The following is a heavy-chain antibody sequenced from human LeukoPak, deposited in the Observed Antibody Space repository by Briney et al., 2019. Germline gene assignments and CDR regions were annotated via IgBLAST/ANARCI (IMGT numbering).Heavy chain of an antibody. V-gene: IGHV4-59*01. CDR1: GGSISYYY. CDR3: AREDPQTRVPEGMDV. J-gene: IGHJ6*02. D-gene: IGHD4/OR15-4a*01. CDR2: VYYSGTT. Sequence: SETLSLTCTVSGGSISYYYWSWIRQSPGKGLEWIGYVYYSGTTNYNPSLKSRVTISVDTSKNQFSLQLRSVTAADTAVYYCAREDPQTRVPEGMDVWGQGTTVTVSS.